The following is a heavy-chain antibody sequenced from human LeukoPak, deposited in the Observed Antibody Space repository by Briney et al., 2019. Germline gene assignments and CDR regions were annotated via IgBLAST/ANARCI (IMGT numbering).Heavy chain of an antibody. CDR2: IYPSDSDT. CDR1: GYGSIAYW. J-gene: IGHJ5*02. V-gene: IGHV5-51*01. CDR3: ARHLHPGISLAGALDP. D-gene: IGHD6-19*01. Sequence: GESPKISCKASGYGSIAYWIAWVRQMPGKGLEWMGIIYPSDSDTRYSPSLQGQVTISADKSISTAYLQWSSLKAADTAIYYCARHLHPGISLAGALDPWGQGTLVTVSS.